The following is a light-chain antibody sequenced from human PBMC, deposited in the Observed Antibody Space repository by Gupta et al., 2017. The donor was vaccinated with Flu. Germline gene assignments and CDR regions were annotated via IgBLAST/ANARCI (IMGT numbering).Light chain of an antibody. CDR2: SAS. CDR1: QSLGSN. Sequence: PATLSVSPGERATLSCRASQSLGSNLAWYQQRPGQAPRLLIFSASTRATGLPARFSGSGSGTEFTLTITSLQSEDFAIYYCQQVNFWPRTFGQGTKVEIK. V-gene: IGKV3-15*01. J-gene: IGKJ1*01. CDR3: QQVNFWPRT.